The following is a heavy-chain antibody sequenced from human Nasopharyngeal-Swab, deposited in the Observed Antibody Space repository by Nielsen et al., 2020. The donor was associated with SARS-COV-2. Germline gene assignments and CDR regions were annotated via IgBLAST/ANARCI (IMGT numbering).Heavy chain of an antibody. CDR3: AKDRGRGVAIFDY. CDR2: ISGSGGST. Sequence: LKISCAASGFTFSSYAMSWVRQAPGKGLEWVSAISGSGGSTYYADSVKGRFTISRDNSKNTLYLQMNSLRAEDTAVYYCAKDRGRGVAIFDYWGQGTLVTVSS. D-gene: IGHD5-12*01. CDR1: GFTFSSYA. J-gene: IGHJ4*02. V-gene: IGHV3-23*01.